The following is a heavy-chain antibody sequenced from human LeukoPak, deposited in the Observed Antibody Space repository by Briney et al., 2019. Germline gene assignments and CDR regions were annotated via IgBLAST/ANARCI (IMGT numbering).Heavy chain of an antibody. D-gene: IGHD2-2*01. CDR1: GGSISSSSYY. CDR3: ARRREGYCSSTSGSVDC. Sequence: SETLSLTCTVSGGSISSSSYYWGWIRQPPGKGLEWIGSIYYSGSTYYNPSLKSRVTISVDTSKNLFSLKLSSVTAADTAVYYCARRREGYCSSTSGSVDCWGQGTLVTVSS. V-gene: IGHV4-39*01. J-gene: IGHJ4*02. CDR2: IYYSGST.